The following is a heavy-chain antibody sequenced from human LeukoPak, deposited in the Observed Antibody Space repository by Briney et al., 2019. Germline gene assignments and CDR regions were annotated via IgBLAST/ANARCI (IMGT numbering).Heavy chain of an antibody. D-gene: IGHD3-22*01. J-gene: IGHJ4*02. CDR3: AKGPPYYYDSSGYYYYFDY. Sequence: GGSLRLSCAASGFTFSSYSMNWVRQAPGKGLEWVSSISSSSSYIYYADSVKGRFTISRDNAKNSLYLQMNSLRAEDTALYYCAKGPPYYYDSSGYYYYFDYWGQGTLVTVSS. V-gene: IGHV3-21*04. CDR2: ISSSSSYI. CDR1: GFTFSSYS.